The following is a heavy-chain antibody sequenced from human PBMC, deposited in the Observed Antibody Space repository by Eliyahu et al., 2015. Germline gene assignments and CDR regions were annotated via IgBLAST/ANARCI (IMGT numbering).Heavy chain of an antibody. V-gene: IGHV3-23*01. CDR3: ANSRGVVDSAMMFDF. J-gene: IGHJ4*02. D-gene: IGHD5-18*01. Sequence: EVQLLESGGGLVQPGGSLRLSCEASGFTFRSYSMNWVRQAPGKGLEWVSSIGGSGDSAYYADSVKGRFTISRDNFKNTLYLQMSSLRAEDTAVYYCANSRGVVDSAMMFDFWGQGTLVTVSS. CDR1: GFTFRSYS. CDR2: IGGSGDSA.